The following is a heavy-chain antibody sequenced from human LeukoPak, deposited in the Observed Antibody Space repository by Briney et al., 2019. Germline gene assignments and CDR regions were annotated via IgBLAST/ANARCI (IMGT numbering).Heavy chain of an antibody. CDR2: ISGSGGST. J-gene: IGHJ4*02. Sequence: GGSLRLSCAASGFTFSSYAMSWVRQAPGKGLEWVSAISGSGGSTYYADSVKGRFTISRDNSKNTLYLQMNSLRAEDTAVYYCAKDYNYGSWCGGVCYRYFDYWGQGTLVTVSS. D-gene: IGHD2-21*02. CDR1: GFTFSSYA. CDR3: AKDYNYGSWCGGVCYRYFDY. V-gene: IGHV3-23*01.